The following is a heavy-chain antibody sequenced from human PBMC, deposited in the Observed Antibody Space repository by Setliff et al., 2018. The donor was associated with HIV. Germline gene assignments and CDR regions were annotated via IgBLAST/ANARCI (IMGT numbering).Heavy chain of an antibody. V-gene: IGHV4-39*01. CDR2: MFYSGTT. J-gene: IGHJ4*02. CDR1: GGSISSSSYY. CDR3: ARRPGPVDY. Sequence: SETLSLTCTVSGGSISSSSYYWGWIRQPPGKGLEWIGSMFYSGTTYYNPSLKSRVTISVDTSKNQFSLKLSSVTAADTAVYYCARRPGPVDYWGQGTLVTVS. D-gene: IGHD3-10*01.